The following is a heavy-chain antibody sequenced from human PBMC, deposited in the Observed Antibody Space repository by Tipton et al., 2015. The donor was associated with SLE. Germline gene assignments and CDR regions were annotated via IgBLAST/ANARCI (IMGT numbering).Heavy chain of an antibody. CDR2: ISYDGSNK. CDR3: ARYGVVWFGEMARGEYFQH. J-gene: IGHJ1*01. Sequence: SLRLSCAASGFTFSSYAMHWVRQAPGKGLEWVAVISYDGSNKYYADSVKGRFTISRDNSKNTLDLQMNSLSAEDTAVYYCARYGVVWFGEMARGEYFQHSGQQTLVTVSS. CDR1: GFTFSSYA. D-gene: IGHD3-10*01. V-gene: IGHV3-30-3*01.